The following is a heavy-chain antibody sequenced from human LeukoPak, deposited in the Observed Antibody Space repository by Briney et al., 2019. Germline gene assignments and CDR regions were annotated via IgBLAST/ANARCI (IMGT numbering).Heavy chain of an antibody. V-gene: IGHV3-23*01. D-gene: IGHD3-3*01. CDR1: GFTFSSYA. Sequence: GGSLRLSCAASGFTFSSYAMSWVRQAPGKGLEWVSAISGSGGSTYYADSVKGRFTISRDNSKNTLYLQMNSLRAEDAAVYYCAKDPYYDFWSGHRWGQGTLVTVSS. CDR3: AKDPYYDFWSGHR. CDR2: ISGSGGST. J-gene: IGHJ4*02.